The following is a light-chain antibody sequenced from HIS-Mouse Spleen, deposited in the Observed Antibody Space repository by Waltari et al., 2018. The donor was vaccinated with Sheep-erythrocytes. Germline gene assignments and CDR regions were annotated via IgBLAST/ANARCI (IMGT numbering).Light chain of an antibody. CDR3: QQYYSFPIT. CDR2: AAS. J-gene: IGKJ5*01. Sequence: AIWMTHSPSLLSPSPVDKFTISFRLGQAISSYLAWYQQNPGKAPELLIYAASTLQSGVPSRFSGSGSGTDFTLTISCLQSEDFATYYCQQYYSFPITFGQGTRLEIK. V-gene: IGKV1D-8*02. CDR1: QAISSY.